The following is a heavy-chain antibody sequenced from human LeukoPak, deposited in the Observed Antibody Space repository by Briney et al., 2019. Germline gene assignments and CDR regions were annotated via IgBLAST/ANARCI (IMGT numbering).Heavy chain of an antibody. CDR1: GYIFTGYY. CDR3: TRDLTASTDSSY. CDR2: LNPASGAT. J-gene: IGHJ4*02. Sequence: ASVKVSCKASGYIFTGYYMHWVRQAPGQGLEWIGWLNPASGATGSAPMFQGRVTMTGDTSIGTAYMELSSLRSEDTAVYYCTRDLTASTDSSYWGQGTLVTVSS. D-gene: IGHD3-10*01. V-gene: IGHV1-2*02.